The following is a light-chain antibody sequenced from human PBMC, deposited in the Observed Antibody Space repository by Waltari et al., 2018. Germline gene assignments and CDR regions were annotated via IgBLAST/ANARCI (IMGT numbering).Light chain of an antibody. CDR2: WAS. CDR1: QTVFYSSKNKDY. V-gene: IGKV4-1*01. CDR3: QQYFSSPWT. J-gene: IGKJ1*01. Sequence: DIVMIQYADSLTESMGERASINGKARQTVFYSSKNKDYLVWYQKKPGQHPKVLLSWASTRESGVPDRFSCSVSGTDFTLTISSLHAEVVATYYCQQYFSSPWTFGQGTKVEIK.